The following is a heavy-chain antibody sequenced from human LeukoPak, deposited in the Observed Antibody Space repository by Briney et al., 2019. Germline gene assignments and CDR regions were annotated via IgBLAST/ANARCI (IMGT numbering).Heavy chain of an antibody. CDR3: ARLTYYDSSGYGGRYFDL. D-gene: IGHD3-22*01. J-gene: IGHJ2*01. Sequence: GESLKISCKGSGYSFTSYWIGWVRQMPGKGLEWMGIIYPGVSDTRYSPSFQGQVTISADKSISTAYLQWSSLKASDTAMYYCARLTYYDSSGYGGRYFDLWGRGTLVTVSS. CDR1: GYSFTSYW. CDR2: IYPGVSDT. V-gene: IGHV5-51*01.